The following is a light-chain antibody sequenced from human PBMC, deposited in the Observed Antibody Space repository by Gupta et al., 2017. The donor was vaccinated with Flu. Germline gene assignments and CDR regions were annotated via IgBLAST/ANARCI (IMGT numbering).Light chain of an antibody. CDR2: GAS. CDR1: QSVSSN. V-gene: IGKV3-15*01. Sequence: ERATLSCRASQSVSSNLAWYQQKPGQAPRLLIYGASTRATGIPARFSGSGSGTDFTLTISSLQSEDFAVYYCQQYNNWPPLTFGGGTKVEIK. CDR3: QQYNNWPPLT. J-gene: IGKJ4*01.